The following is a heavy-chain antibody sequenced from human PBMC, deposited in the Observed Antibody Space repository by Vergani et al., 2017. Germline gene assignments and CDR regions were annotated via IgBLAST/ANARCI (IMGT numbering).Heavy chain of an antibody. CDR3: AKDLSGVVVPAAIQPSFDY. J-gene: IGHJ4*02. V-gene: IGHV3-30*18. CDR2: ISYDGSNK. CDR1: GFTFSSYG. Sequence: QVQLVESGGGVVQRGGSLRLSCAASGFTFSSYGMHWVRQAPGKGLEWVAVISYDGSNKYYADSVKGRFTISRDNSKNTLYLQMNSLRAEDTAVYYCAKDLSGVVVPAAIQPSFDYWGQGTLVTVSS. D-gene: IGHD2-2*02.